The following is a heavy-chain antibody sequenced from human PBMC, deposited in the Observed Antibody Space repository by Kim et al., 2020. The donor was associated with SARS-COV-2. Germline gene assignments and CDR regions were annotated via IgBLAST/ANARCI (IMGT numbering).Heavy chain of an antibody. J-gene: IGHJ2*01. CDR2: IYYSGST. CDR1: GGSISSSSYY. V-gene: IGHV4-39*01. Sequence: SETLSLTCTVSGGSISSSSYYWGWIHQPPGKGLEWIGSIYYSGSTYYNPSLKSRVTISVDTSKNQFSLKLSSVTAADTAVYYCASRASTMIVVVITTSYWYFDLWGRGTLVTVSS. D-gene: IGHD3-22*01. CDR3: ASRASTMIVVVITTSYWYFDL.